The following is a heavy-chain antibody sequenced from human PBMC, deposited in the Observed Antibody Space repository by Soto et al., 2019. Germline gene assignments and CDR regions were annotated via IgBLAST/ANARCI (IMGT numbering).Heavy chain of an antibody. J-gene: IGHJ4*02. CDR3: PRGGPGPRGNDN. Sequence: QVQLVQSGAEVKKPGSSVKVSCKASGGTFSSYAISWVRQAPGQGLEWMGGIIPIFGTANYAQKFQGRVTITADESSSTAYMELSSLRSENTAVYYCPRGGPGPRGNDNWGQGTLVTVSS. D-gene: IGHD3-10*01. CDR2: IIPIFGTA. V-gene: IGHV1-69*01. CDR1: GGTFSSYA.